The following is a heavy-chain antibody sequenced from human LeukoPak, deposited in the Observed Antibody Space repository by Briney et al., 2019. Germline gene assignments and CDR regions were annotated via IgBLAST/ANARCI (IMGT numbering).Heavy chain of an antibody. CDR3: ARGVAGTFYYYYGMDV. V-gene: IGHV4-4*02. D-gene: IGHD6-19*01. J-gene: IGHJ6*02. Sequence: SGTLSLTCAVSGGSISSSNWWSWVRQPPGKGLEWIGEIYHSGSTNYNPSLKSRVTISVDTSKNQFSLKLSSVTAADTAVYYCARGVAGTFYYYYGMDVWGQGTTVTVSS. CDR2: IYHSGST. CDR1: GGSISSSNW.